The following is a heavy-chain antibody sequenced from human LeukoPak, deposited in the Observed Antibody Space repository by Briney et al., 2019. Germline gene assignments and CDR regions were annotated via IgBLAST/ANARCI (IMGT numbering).Heavy chain of an antibody. CDR1: GFIFSSSA. V-gene: IGHV3-23*01. CDR3: ARDRGDGYTKYGDY. Sequence: GGSLRLSCAASGFIFSSSAMSWVRQAPGKGLEWVATIHGSGERTYYTDSVRGRFTISRDNSKHTLYLQMNSLGADDTAVYFSARDRGDGYTKYGDYWGQGGLVSVSS. D-gene: IGHD5-24*01. J-gene: IGHJ4*02. CDR2: IHGSGERT.